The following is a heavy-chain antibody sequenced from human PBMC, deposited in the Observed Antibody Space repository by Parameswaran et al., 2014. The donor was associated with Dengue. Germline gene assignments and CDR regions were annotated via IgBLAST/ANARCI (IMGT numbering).Heavy chain of an antibody. V-gene: IGHV3-21*01. Sequence: AGGSLRLSCAASGFTFSSYSMNWVRQAPGKGLEWVSSISSSSSYIYYADSVKGRFTISRDNAKNSLYLQMNSLRAEDTAVYYCARGNRGAGMDVWGPRGPRSPSPQ. CDR1: GFTFSSYS. CDR3: ARGNRGAGMDV. CDR2: ISSSSSYI. D-gene: IGHD7-27*01. J-gene: IGHJ6*01.